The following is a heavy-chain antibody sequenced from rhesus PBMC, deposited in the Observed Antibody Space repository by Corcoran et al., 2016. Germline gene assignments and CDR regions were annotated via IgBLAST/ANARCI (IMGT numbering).Heavy chain of an antibody. J-gene: IGHJ4*01. CDR2: IYGSGGGT. Sequence: QVQLQESGPGLVKPSETLSLTCAVSGGSIRDDYYWSWIRQPPGKGLEWIGYIYGSGGGTNYNPSLKNRVTISIDTSKNQFSLKLSSVTAADTAVYYCAREGDPTRYFDYWGQGVLVTVSS. CDR1: GGSIRDDYY. D-gene: IGHD5-42*01. CDR3: AREGDPTRYFDY. V-gene: IGHV4-106*01.